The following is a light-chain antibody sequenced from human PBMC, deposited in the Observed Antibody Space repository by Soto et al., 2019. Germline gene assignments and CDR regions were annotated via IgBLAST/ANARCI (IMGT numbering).Light chain of an antibody. CDR1: QGLDRW. Sequence: DIQVTQSPSTVSASVGDRVTITCRASQGLDRWVAWYEQRPGEAPKSLIYDRSILEPGVPSRFSGSGAGTEFTLPISSLQSDDFETDYCQQYDNNTWTFGQGTKVDIK. J-gene: IGKJ1*01. V-gene: IGKV1-5*01. CDR3: QQYDNNTWT. CDR2: DRS.